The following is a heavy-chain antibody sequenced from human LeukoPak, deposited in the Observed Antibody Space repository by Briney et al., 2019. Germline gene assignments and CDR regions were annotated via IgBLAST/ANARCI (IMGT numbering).Heavy chain of an antibody. CDR2: INPSDGNI. CDR1: GYTFSSYY. Sequence: ASVKVSCKASGYTFSSYYIHWVRRAPGQGLEWMGIINPSDGNINYAQKFQGRVTMTRDMSTSTVYMELSSLRSEDTAMYYCARVVRKSGYYYEDGFDIWGQGTKVTVSS. J-gene: IGHJ3*02. CDR3: ARVVRKSGYYYEDGFDI. D-gene: IGHD3-22*01. V-gene: IGHV1-46*01.